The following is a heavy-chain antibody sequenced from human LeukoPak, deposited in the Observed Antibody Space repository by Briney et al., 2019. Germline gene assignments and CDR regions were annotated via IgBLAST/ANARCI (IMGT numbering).Heavy chain of an antibody. CDR3: ARGARVGYSSGWSIDS. D-gene: IGHD6-19*01. Sequence: PSETLSLTCAVYSGSFSSYQWTWIRQPPGKWLEWIGEINDSGSTNSNPSLKSRVIISVDTSKNQFSLKLSSVTDADMAVYYCARGARVGYSSGWSIDSWGRGTLVTVSS. J-gene: IGHJ4*02. V-gene: IGHV4-34*01. CDR1: SGSFSSYQ. CDR2: INDSGST.